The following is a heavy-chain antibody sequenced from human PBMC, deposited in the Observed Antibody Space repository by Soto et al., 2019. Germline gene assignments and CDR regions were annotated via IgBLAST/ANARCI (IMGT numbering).Heavy chain of an antibody. D-gene: IGHD2-15*01. V-gene: IGHV1-2*04. J-gene: IGHJ1*01. CDR2: INPNSGGT. CDR3: ARSQYCSGGSCYSFRH. CDR1: GYTFTGYY. Sequence: ASVKVSCKASGYTFTGYYMHWARQAPGQGLEWMGWINPNSGGTNYAQKFQGWVTMTRDTSISTAYMELSRLRSDDTAVYYCARSQYCSGGSCYSFRHWGQGTLVTVSS.